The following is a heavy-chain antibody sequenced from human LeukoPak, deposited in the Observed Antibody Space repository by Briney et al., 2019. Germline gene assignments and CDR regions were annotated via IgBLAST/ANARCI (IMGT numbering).Heavy chain of an antibody. CDR1: GYTFTGYY. CDR2: INPNSGGT. V-gene: IGHV1-2*02. CDR3: ASLKEDDYYYYMDV. Sequence: GASVKVSCKASGYTFTGYYMHWVRQAPGQGLEWMGWINPNSGGTNYAQKFQGRVTITADKSTSTAYMELSSLRSEDTAVYYCASLKEDDYYYYMDVWGKGTTVTVSS. J-gene: IGHJ6*03.